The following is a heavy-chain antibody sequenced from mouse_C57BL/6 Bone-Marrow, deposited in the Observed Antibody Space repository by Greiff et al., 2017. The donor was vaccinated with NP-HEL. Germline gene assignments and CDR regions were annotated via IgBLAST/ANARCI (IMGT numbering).Heavy chain of an antibody. J-gene: IGHJ2*01. V-gene: IGHV1-81*01. D-gene: IGHD1-1*01. CDR2: IYPRSGNT. Sequence: QVQLKESGAELARPGASVKLSCKASGYTFTSYGISWVKQRTGQGLEWIGEIYPRSGNTYYNEKFKGKATLTADKSSSTAYMELRSLTSEDSAVYFCAREGNYGSRDFDYWGQGTTLTVSS. CDR3: AREGNYGSRDFDY. CDR1: GYTFTSYG.